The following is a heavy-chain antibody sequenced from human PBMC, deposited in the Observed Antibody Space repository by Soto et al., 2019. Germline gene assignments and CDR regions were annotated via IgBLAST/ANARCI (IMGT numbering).Heavy chain of an antibody. Sequence: EVQLVEAGGGLGQPGGSLRLSCAASGFTFSSYAMHWVRQAPGKGLECVSAISSNGGSTDYANSVKGRFTISRDNSKNTLDLQMGSLRAEDMAVYYCARGGRGYEFDYWGQGTLVTVSS. CDR1: GFTFSSYA. CDR2: ISSNGGST. J-gene: IGHJ4*02. CDR3: ARGGRGYEFDY. D-gene: IGHD5-12*01. V-gene: IGHV3-64*01.